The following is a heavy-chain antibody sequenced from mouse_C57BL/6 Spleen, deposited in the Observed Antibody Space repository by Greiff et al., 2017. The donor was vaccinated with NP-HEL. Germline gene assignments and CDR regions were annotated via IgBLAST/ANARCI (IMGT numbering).Heavy chain of an antibody. CDR2: INPSSGYT. D-gene: IGHD2-1*01. J-gene: IGHJ2*01. CDR3: ARDGNFFFDY. CDR1: GYTFTSYT. Sequence: QVQLQQSGAELARPGASVKMSCKASGYTFTSYTMHWVKQRPGQGLEWIGYINPSSGYTKYNQKFKDKATLTADKSSSTAYMQLSSLTSEDSAVYYCARDGNFFFDYWGQGTTLTVSS. V-gene: IGHV1-4*01.